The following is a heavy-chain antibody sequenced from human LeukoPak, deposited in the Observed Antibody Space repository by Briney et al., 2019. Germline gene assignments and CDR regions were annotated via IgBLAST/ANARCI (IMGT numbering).Heavy chain of an antibody. D-gene: IGHD6-19*01. CDR2: INGSGGST. V-gene: IGHV3-23*01. Sequence: GGSLRLSCAASGFTFSSYAMSWARQAPGKGLEWVSAINGSGGSTYYADSVKGRFTISRDNSKNTLYLQMNSLRAEDTAVYFCAREEDSSVPDYWGQGTLVTLSS. CDR3: AREEDSSVPDY. CDR1: GFTFSSYA. J-gene: IGHJ4*02.